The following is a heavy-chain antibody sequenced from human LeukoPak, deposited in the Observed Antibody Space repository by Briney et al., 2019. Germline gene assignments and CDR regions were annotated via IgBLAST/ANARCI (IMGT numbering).Heavy chain of an antibody. Sequence: PGGPLRLSCAASGFTFSNAWMSWVRQAPGKGLEWVGRIKSKTDDGTTDYAAPVKGRFTLSRDDSKNTLYLQMNSLKFEDTAVYYCTTAPAQSDYWGQGTLVTVSS. CDR1: GFTFSNAW. J-gene: IGHJ4*02. CDR3: TTAPAQSDY. V-gene: IGHV3-15*01. D-gene: IGHD2-2*01. CDR2: IKSKTDDGTT.